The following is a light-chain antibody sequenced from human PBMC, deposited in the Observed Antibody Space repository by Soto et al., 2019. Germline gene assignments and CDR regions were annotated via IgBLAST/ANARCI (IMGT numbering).Light chain of an antibody. Sequence: EIVLMQSPGTLSLSPGERSTLSCMAIQSVSSRSLAWYQQKPGQAPRLLISGSSNRATGIPDRFSGSGSGTEFILTISSLQYEDFAVHYCQQYNNWPPITFGQGTRLEIK. CDR1: QSVSSRS. CDR3: QQYNNWPPIT. J-gene: IGKJ5*01. CDR2: GSS. V-gene: IGKV3D-15*01.